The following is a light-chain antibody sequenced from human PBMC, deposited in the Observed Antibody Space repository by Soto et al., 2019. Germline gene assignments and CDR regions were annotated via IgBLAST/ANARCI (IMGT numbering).Light chain of an antibody. CDR1: SSDVGGHNY. J-gene: IGLJ1*01. CDR2: GVN. CDR3: SSYAGNNNLV. V-gene: IGLV2-8*01. Sequence: QSVLTQPPSASGSPGQSVTISCTGTSSDVGGHNYVSWYQQYPGRAPKLLIYGVNKRPSGVPDRFSGSKSGNTASLTVSGLQAEDEADYYCSSYAGNNNLVFGTGTKVTVL.